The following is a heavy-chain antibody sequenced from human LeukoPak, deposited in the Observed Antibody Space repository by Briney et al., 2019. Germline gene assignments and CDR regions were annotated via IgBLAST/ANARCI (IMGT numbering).Heavy chain of an antibody. V-gene: IGHV3-15*01. D-gene: IGHD5-12*01. CDR1: GFTFSNAW. CDR3: TTALEVATLYYFDY. Sequence: GGSLRLSCAASGFTFSNAWMSWVRKAPGKGLEWVGRIKSKTDGGTTDYAAPVKGRFTISRDDSKNTLYLQMNSLKTEDTAVYYCTTALEVATLYYFDYWGQGTLVTVSS. CDR2: IKSKTDGGTT. J-gene: IGHJ4*02.